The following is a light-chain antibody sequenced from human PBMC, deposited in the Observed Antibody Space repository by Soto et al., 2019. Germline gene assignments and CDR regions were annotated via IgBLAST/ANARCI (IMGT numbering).Light chain of an antibody. Sequence: QSVLTQPPSASGTPGQRVSISCSGSNSNIGSNAVNWYQQVPGRAPKLLVYDNNQRPSGVPDRLSGSKSGTSASLAISGLQSEDEVDYYCAVWDGRLKAVVFCGGTKLTVL. V-gene: IGLV1-44*01. CDR2: DNN. CDR3: AVWDGRLKAVV. CDR1: NSNIGSNA. J-gene: IGLJ3*02.